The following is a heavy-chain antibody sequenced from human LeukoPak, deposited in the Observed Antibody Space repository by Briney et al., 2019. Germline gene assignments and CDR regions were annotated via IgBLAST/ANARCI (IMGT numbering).Heavy chain of an antibody. D-gene: IGHD3-22*01. J-gene: IGHJ4*02. CDR1: GFTFSGSA. CDR2: IRSKANSYAT. CDR3: TRAWYYYDSSGYYRKGYYFDY. V-gene: IGHV3-73*01. Sequence: GGSLRLSCAASGFTFSGSAMHWVRQASGKGLEWVGRIRSKANSYATAYAASVKGGFTISRDDSKNTAYLQMNSLKTEDTAVYYCTRAWYYYDSSGYYRKGYYFDYWGQGTLVTVSS.